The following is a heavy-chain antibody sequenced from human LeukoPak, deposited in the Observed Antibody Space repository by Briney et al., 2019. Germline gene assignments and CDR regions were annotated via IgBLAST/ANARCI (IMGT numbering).Heavy chain of an antibody. Sequence: GAALHISCDCSGSFFTSYWIGGVRHMAGKGLERVGIIYPGDSDTRISPSLQGQVTISADKSISTAYLQWSSLKASDTAMYYCARYLDAGAGRYFDYWGQGTLVTAAS. D-gene: IGHD1-1*01. V-gene: IGHV5-51*01. CDR1: GSFFTSYW. CDR2: IYPGDSDT. CDR3: ARYLDAGAGRYFDY. J-gene: IGHJ4*02.